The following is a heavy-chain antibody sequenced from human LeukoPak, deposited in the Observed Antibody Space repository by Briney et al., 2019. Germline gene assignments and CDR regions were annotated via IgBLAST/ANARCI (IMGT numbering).Heavy chain of an antibody. D-gene: IGHD3-10*01. V-gene: IGHV4-30-4*01. CDR2: MYYSGST. J-gene: IGHJ4*02. CDR1: GGSISSGDYY. Sequence: PSETLSLTCTVSGGSISSGDYYWSWVRQPPGEGLEWIGYMYYSGSTYYNPSLKSRVTISLHTSKNQFYLKLSSVTAADTAVYYCARAPWDYGPGSYSVQFDYWGQGTLVTVSS. CDR3: ARAPWDYGPGSYSVQFDY.